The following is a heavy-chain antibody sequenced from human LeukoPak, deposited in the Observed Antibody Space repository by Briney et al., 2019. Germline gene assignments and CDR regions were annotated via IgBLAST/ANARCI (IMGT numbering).Heavy chain of an antibody. V-gene: IGHV3-23*01. CDR3: AKGPSVVPAASRFDY. J-gene: IGHJ4*02. CDR2: ISGSGGST. CDR1: GFTFSSYA. D-gene: IGHD2-2*01. Sequence: QPGGSLRLSCAASGFTFSSYAMSWVRQAPGEGLEWVSAISGSGGSTYYADSVKGRFTISRDNSKNTLYLQMNSLRAEDTAVYYCAKGPSVVPAASRFDYWGQGTLVTVSS.